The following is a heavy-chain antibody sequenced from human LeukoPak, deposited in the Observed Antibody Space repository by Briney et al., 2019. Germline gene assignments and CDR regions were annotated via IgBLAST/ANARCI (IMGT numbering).Heavy chain of an antibody. J-gene: IGHJ4*02. V-gene: IGHV3-30-3*01. CDR2: ISYDGSNK. D-gene: IGHD6-13*01. CDR3: ARDSSRDSSDY. Sequence: PGRSLRLSCAASGFTFSSYAMHWVRQAPGKGLEWVAVISYDGSNKYYADSVKGRFTISRDNSKNTLYLQMNSLRAEDTAVYYCARDSSRDSSDYWGQGTLVTVSS. CDR1: GFTFSSYA.